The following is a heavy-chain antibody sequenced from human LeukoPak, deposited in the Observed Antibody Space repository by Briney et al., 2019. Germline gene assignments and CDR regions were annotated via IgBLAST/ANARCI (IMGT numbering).Heavy chain of an antibody. J-gene: IGHJ4*02. V-gene: IGHV3-23*01. CDR1: GFTFSSYA. Sequence: GGSLRLSCAASGFTFSSYAMSWVRQAPGKGLEWVSAISGSGGSTYYADSVKGRFTISRDNSKNTLYLQLSSLRPDDTAVYYCAKGAPSSSSIFDFWGPGTLVTVSS. CDR3: AKGAPSSSSIFDF. D-gene: IGHD6-6*01. CDR2: ISGSGGST.